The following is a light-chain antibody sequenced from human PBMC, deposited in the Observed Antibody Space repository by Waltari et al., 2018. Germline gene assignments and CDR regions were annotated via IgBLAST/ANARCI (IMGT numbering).Light chain of an antibody. CDR1: KLEDKY. CDR2: QDS. CDR3: QTWDNTTV. Sequence: SYELTQPPSVSVSPGQTATLSCSATKLEDKYVCWYQQKPGQSPVLVMYQDSKRPSGIPGRFPGSNSGDTATLTISGTQTLDEADYFCQTWDNTTVFGSGTRVTVL. V-gene: IGLV3-1*01. J-gene: IGLJ1*01.